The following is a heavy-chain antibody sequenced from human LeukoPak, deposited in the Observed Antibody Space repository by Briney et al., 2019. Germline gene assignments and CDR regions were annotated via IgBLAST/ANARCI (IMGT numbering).Heavy chain of an antibody. CDR3: ARGRGEGYTYGRYYFDY. V-gene: IGHV3-48*01. CDR1: GFTFSSYG. CDR2: ISSSSSTI. J-gene: IGHJ4*02. D-gene: IGHD5-18*01. Sequence: GGSLRLSCAASGFTFSSYGMTWVRQAPGKGLEWVSYISSSSSTIYYADSVKGRFTISRDNAKNSLYLQLNSLRAEDTAVYYCARGRGEGYTYGRYYFDYWGQGTLVTVSS.